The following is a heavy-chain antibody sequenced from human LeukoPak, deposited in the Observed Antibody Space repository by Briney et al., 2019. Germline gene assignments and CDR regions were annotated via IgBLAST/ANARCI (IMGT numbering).Heavy chain of an antibody. CDR3: ARKAQYNGHYPLDY. D-gene: IGHD1-7*01. V-gene: IGHV3-53*01. CDR2: SDRGDYT. J-gene: IGHJ4*02. CDR1: GFTVSSNY. Sequence: GGSLRLSCAASGFTVSSNYMSWVRQAPGKGLEWVSGTSDRGDYTYYADSVKGRFTISRDSSKNTLFLQMNSLRAEDTALYFCARKAQYNGHYPLDYWGQGTLVTVSS.